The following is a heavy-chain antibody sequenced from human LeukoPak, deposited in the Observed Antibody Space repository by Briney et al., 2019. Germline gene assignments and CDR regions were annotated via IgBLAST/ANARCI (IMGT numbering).Heavy chain of an antibody. CDR1: GFTVSSNY. J-gene: IGHJ4*02. CDR2: ISSGGDSI. Sequence: PGGSLRLSCAASGFTVSSNYMSWVRQAPGKGLEWVSYISSGGDSIYYADSVKGRFTISRDNAKNSLYLQMSSLRAEDTAVYYCARDLGGLPMIVGTFDYWGQGTLVTVSS. V-gene: IGHV3-11*01. D-gene: IGHD3-22*01. CDR3: ARDLGGLPMIVGTFDY.